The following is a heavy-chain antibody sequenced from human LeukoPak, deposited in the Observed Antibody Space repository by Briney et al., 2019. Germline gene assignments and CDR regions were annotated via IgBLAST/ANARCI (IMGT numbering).Heavy chain of an antibody. Sequence: GESLRISCKGSGCSFTSYWISWVRQMPGKGLEWMGRIDPSDSYTNYSPSFQGHVTISADKSISTAYLQWSSLKASDTAMYYCARLRVDTAMVIYYYYGMDVWGKGTTVTVSS. J-gene: IGHJ6*04. V-gene: IGHV5-10-1*01. CDR3: ARLRVDTAMVIYYYYGMDV. CDR2: IDPSDSYT. CDR1: GCSFTSYW. D-gene: IGHD5-18*01.